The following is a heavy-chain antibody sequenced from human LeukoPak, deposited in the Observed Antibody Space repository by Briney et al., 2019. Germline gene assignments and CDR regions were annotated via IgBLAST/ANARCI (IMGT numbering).Heavy chain of an antibody. J-gene: IGHJ4*02. CDR3: ASSTPWIQLWYGRDY. CDR2: INHSGST. V-gene: IGHV4-34*01. CDR1: GGSFSGYY. D-gene: IGHD5-18*01. Sequence: SAPLSLPCAVGGGSFSGYYWRGIRQPPGKGLEGIGEINHSGSTNYNPTLQRRGTISVATSKTQFSLKLSSVTAADTAVYYCASSTPWIQLWYGRDYWGQGTLVTVS.